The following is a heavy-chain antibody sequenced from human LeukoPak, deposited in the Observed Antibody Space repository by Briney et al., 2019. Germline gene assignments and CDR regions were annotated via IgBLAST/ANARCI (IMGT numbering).Heavy chain of an antibody. Sequence: SETLSLTCAVYGGSFGGYYWSWMRQPPGKGLEWIGEIKHSGSTNYNPSLKRRVTISVDTSKNRFSLKLSSVTAADTAVYYCARPVPSRLGWFDPWGQGTLVTVSS. V-gene: IGHV4-34*01. CDR1: GGSFGGYY. CDR2: IKHSGST. J-gene: IGHJ5*02. CDR3: ARPVPSRLGWFDP. D-gene: IGHD1-1*01.